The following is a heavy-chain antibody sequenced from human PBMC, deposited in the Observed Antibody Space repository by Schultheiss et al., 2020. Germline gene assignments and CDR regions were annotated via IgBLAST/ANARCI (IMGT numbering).Heavy chain of an antibody. CDR3: ARYSSGWYRKAFDS. V-gene: IGHV3-21*01. Sequence: GGSLRLSCAASGFTFSSYSMHWVRQAPGKGLEWVSSISSSSSYIYYADSVKGRFTISRDNAKNSLYLQMKSLRAEDTAVYYCARYSSGWYRKAFDSWGQGTMVTV. CDR1: GFTFSSYS. CDR2: ISSSSSYI. D-gene: IGHD6-19*01. J-gene: IGHJ3*02.